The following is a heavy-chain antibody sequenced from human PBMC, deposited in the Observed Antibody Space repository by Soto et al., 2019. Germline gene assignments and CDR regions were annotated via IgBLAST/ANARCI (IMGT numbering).Heavy chain of an antibody. V-gene: IGHV3-30*18. D-gene: IGHD2-2*01. CDR1: GFTFSSYG. Sequence: LRLSCAASGFTFSSYGMHWVRQAPGKGLEWVAVISYDGSNKYYADSVKGRFTISRDNSKNTLYLQMNSLRPEDTAVYYCAKVLGYCSSSSCSREAYYYYGMDVWGQGTTVTVSS. CDR3: AKVLGYCSSSSCSREAYYYYGMDV. CDR2: ISYDGSNK. J-gene: IGHJ6*02.